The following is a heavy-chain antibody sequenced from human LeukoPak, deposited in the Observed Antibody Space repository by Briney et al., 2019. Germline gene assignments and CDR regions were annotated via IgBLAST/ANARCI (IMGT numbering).Heavy chain of an antibody. J-gene: IGHJ4*02. CDR2: IYSSGST. CDR3: ARRPTGDPKLDY. V-gene: IGHV4-59*08. Sequence: PSETLSLTCSVSGGSISNYFWTWIRQPPGKGLGWIGYIYSSGSTYYNPSLKSRVTISVDTSKNRFSLKLSTVTAADTAVYYCARRPTGDPKLDYRGPGTLVTVSS. CDR1: GGSISNYF. D-gene: IGHD7-27*01.